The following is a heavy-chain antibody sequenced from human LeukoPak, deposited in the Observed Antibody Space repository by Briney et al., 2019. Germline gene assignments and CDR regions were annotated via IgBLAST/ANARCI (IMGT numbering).Heavy chain of an antibody. D-gene: IGHD3-16*01. CDR3: ARQMGDNGGGYFDY. Sequence: PSETLSLTCTVSGGSISSYYWSWIRQPPGKGLEWIGCIYTSGSTNYNPSLKSRVTISVDTSKNQFSLKLSSVTAADTAVYYCARQMGDNGGGYFDYWGQGTLVTVSS. CDR2: IYTSGST. CDR1: GGSISSYY. J-gene: IGHJ4*02. V-gene: IGHV4-4*09.